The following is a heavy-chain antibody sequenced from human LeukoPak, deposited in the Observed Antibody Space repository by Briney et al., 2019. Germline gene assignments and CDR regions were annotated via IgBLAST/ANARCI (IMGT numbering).Heavy chain of an antibody. CDR1: GFTFSSYE. CDR2: ISSSGSTI. V-gene: IGHV3-48*03. CDR3: ARDDGRVAAFDI. D-gene: IGHD5-24*01. Sequence: GGSLRLSCAASGFTFSSYEMNWVRQAPGKGLEWVSYISSSGSTIYYADSVKGRFTISRDNAKNSLYLQMNSLRAEDTAVYYCARDDGRVAAFDIWGQGTMATVSS. J-gene: IGHJ3*02.